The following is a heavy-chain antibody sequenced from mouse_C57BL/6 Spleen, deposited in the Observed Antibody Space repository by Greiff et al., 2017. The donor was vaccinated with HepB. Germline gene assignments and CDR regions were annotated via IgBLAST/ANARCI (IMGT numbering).Heavy chain of an antibody. J-gene: IGHJ2*01. CDR2: ISDGGSYT. V-gene: IGHV5-4*01. D-gene: IGHD1-1*01. Sequence: EVQRVESGGGLVKPGGSLKLSCAASGFTFSSYAMSWVRQTPEKRLEWVATISDGGSYTYYPDNVKGRFTISRDNAKNNLYLQMSHLKSEDTAMYYCARSLYGSSLVYFDYWGQGTTLTVSS. CDR3: ARSLYGSSLVYFDY. CDR1: GFTFSSYA.